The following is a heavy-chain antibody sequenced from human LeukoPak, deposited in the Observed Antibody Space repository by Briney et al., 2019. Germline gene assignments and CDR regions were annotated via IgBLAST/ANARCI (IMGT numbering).Heavy chain of an antibody. CDR2: ISWNSGSI. J-gene: IGHJ4*02. V-gene: IGHV3-9*01. D-gene: IGHD6-13*01. CDR3: AKVQAVAAAGYFDY. Sequence: SLRLSCAASGFTFDDYAMHWVRQAPGKGLEWVSGISWNSGSIGYADSVKGRFTISRDNAKNSLYLQMNSLRAEDTALYYCAKVQAVAAAGYFDYWGQGTLVTVSS. CDR1: GFTFDDYA.